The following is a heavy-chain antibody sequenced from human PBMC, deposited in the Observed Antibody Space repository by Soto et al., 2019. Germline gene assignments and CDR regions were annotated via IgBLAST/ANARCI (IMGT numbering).Heavy chain of an antibody. CDR3: ARVASPYGDGTNGAIEI. J-gene: IGHJ3*02. CDR2: INGDGRST. D-gene: IGHD4-17*01. CDR1: GFTFSSYW. Sequence: EVQLVESGGGLVQPGGSLRLSCAVSGFTFSSYWMHWVRQVPGKGPVWVSRINGDGRSTSYADSVSGRCTISRDNAKNTLYLQMNRPRSEDTAVYYCARVASPYGDGTNGAIEIWGQVTTVTVSS. V-gene: IGHV3-74*01.